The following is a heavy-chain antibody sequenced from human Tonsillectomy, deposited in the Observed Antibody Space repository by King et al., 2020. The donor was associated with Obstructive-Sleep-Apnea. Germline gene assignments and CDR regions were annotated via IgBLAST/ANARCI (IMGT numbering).Heavy chain of an antibody. CDR2: INVDGSST. D-gene: IGHD5-24*01. V-gene: IGHV3-74*01. J-gene: IGHJ4*02. CDR1: GFTFSDYW. Sequence: EVQLVESGGGLVQPGGSLRLSCAASGFTFSDYWIHWVRQVPGKGLVWVSRINVDGSSTSYADFVKGRFTISRDNAKNTVYLQMKSLRAEDTAVYYCARAGRDAIPPTRYWGQGTLVTVSS. CDR3: ARAGRDAIPPTRY.